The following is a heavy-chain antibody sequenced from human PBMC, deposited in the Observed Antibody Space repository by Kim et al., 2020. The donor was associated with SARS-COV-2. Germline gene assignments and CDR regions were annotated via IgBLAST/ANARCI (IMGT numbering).Heavy chain of an antibody. V-gene: IGHV3-74*01. Sequence: GGSLRLSCAASGFTFSQYWMHWVRQPPGKGLVWVSHINPAGTAPRYEDSVNGRFTISRDNARGTLYLQMNSLRAEDTGLYFCIRGAQEYYGMDFWGQGTTVAVSS. J-gene: IGHJ6*02. CDR2: INPAGTAP. CDR1: GFTFSQYW. CDR3: IRGAQEYYGMDF.